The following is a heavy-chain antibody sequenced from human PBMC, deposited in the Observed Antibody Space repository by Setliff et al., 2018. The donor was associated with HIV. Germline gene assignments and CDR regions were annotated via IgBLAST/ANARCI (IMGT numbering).Heavy chain of an antibody. CDR1: DASVNSNNYY. D-gene: IGHD6-13*01. Sequence: KTSETLSLTCSVSDASVNSNNYYWVWIRQTPGKGLEWIGSIYYSGAAYYNPSLKSRVSISVDTSKNQFSLSLSSVTAADTAVYFCSRLTRTSSTSYKGRFDPWGLGTLVTVSS. CDR2: IYYSGAA. J-gene: IGHJ5*02. V-gene: IGHV4-39*01. CDR3: SRLTRTSSTSYKGRFDP.